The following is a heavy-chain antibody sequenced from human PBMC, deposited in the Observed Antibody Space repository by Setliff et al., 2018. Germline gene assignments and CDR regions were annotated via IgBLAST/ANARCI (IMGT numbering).Heavy chain of an antibody. Sequence: SETLSLTCSVSGASINRDYWNWIRQPPGKGLEWIGYISYSGATNYNPSLKSRVTISVDTSKNQFSLKLSSVTAADTAVYYCARGSAFDIWGQGTMVTVSS. V-gene: IGHV4-59*01. CDR2: ISYSGAT. CDR1: GASINRDY. J-gene: IGHJ3*02. CDR3: ARGSAFDI.